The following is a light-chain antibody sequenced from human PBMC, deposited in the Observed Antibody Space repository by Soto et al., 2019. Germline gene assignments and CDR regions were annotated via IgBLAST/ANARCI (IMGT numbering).Light chain of an antibody. CDR2: AAS. CDR1: QGISNY. CDR3: QKDNSAPFT. V-gene: IGKV1-27*01. Sequence: DIQMTQSPSSLSASIGDRVTITCRASQGISNYLAWYQQKPGKVPKILIYAASTLQSGVPSRFSGTRSGTDFTLTSSSLQPEDVAIYYCQKDNSAPFTFGPGTRVDIK. J-gene: IGKJ3*01.